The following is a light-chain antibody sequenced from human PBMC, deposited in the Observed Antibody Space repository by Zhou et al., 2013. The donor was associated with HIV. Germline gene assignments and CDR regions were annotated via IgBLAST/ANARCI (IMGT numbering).Light chain of an antibody. CDR1: QGISDA. J-gene: IGKJ3*01. CDR3: QQFEYSPPX. V-gene: IGKV1D-13*01. Sequence: AIQLTQSPSSLSAFVGDRVTITCRASQGISDALAWYHQKPGEAPRLLMYDTSNLASGVPSRFSGSGYGTFFTLTIDSLQPEDFGTYHCQQFEYSPPXFGPGTKLDI. CDR2: DTS.